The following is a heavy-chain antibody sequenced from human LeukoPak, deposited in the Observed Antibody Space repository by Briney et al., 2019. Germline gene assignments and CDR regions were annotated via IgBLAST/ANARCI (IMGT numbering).Heavy chain of an antibody. D-gene: IGHD3-22*01. V-gene: IGHV4-59*01. CDR3: ARYYDYYDSSGYYFDI. Sequence: SETLSLTCPVAARSISIYYWSWIRQPPGKGLEWIGYIYYSGSTNYNPSLKRRVTISVATSKNQFSLKLSSVTAADTAVYYCARYYDYYDSSGYYFDIWGQGTMVTVSS. CDR1: ARSISIYY. J-gene: IGHJ3*02. CDR2: IYYSGST.